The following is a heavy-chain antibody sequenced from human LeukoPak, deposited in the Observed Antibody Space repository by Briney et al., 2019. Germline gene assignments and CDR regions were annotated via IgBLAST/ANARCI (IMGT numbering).Heavy chain of an antibody. J-gene: IGHJ6*02. CDR3: ARYGDPYYYYYYGMDV. V-gene: IGHV3-30*03. D-gene: IGHD4-17*01. CDR2: ISYDGSNK. CDR1: GFTFSSYG. Sequence: GRSLRLSCAASGFTFSSYGMHWVRQAPGKGLEWVAVISYDGSNKYYADSVKGRFTIPRDNSKNTLYLQMNSLRAEDTAVYYCARYGDPYYYYYYGMDVWGQGTTVTVSS.